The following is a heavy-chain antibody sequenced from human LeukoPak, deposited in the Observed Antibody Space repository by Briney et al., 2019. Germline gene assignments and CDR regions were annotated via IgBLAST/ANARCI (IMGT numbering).Heavy chain of an antibody. CDR3: ARDRGDSSGWYFDY. Sequence: GGSLRLSCAASGFTFSSYHMNWVRQAPGKGLEWVSYISSSSSTIYYADSVKGRFTISRDNAKNSLYLQMNSLRDEDTAVYYCARDRGDSSGWYFDYWGQGTLVTVST. D-gene: IGHD6-19*01. J-gene: IGHJ4*02. V-gene: IGHV3-48*02. CDR2: ISSSSSTI. CDR1: GFTFSSYH.